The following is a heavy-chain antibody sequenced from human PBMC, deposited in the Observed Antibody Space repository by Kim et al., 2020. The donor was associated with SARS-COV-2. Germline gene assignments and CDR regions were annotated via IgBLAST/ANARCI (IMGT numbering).Heavy chain of an antibody. CDR3: ARGHSGQYQRIDGFDI. CDR1: GFTFSNYA. Sequence: GGSLRLSCVASGFTFSNYAMNWVRQAPGKGLEWIASINAQSDYIYYSTSARGRLTVTRDNPNNSFFLHMGSLRADDTAVYYCARGHSGQYQRIDGFDIWGQGTTVTVSS. J-gene: IGHJ3*02. CDR2: INAQSDYI. D-gene: IGHD1-26*01. V-gene: IGHV3-21*06.